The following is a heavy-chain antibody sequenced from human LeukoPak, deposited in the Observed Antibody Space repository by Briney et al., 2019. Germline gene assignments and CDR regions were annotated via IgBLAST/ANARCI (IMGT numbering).Heavy chain of an antibody. CDR3: AKWGDYDILTGYYDSDY. J-gene: IGHJ4*02. Sequence: PGASLRLSCAASGFIFSNYAMSWVRQAPGKGLEWVSAIGGRDSGTYYADSVRGRFTVSRDDPKNTLYLQMNTLRAEDTAVYYCAKWGDYDILTGYYDSDYWGQRTLVTVSS. CDR2: IGGRDSGT. D-gene: IGHD3-9*01. V-gene: IGHV3-23*01. CDR1: GFIFSNYA.